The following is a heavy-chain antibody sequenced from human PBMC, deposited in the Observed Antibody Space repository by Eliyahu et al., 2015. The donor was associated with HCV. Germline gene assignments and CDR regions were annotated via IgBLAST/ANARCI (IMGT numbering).Heavy chain of an antibody. CDR2: ISYDGSDK. D-gene: IGHD2-2*01. CDR1: GXKFNNYA. J-gene: IGHJ6*02. Sequence: QVHLVESGGGVVQPGXSLRLSCAVXGXKFNNYAMSGVRXGPGQGLECVAXISYDGSDKYYADSVRGRFTVFRDNSKNVSFLQMNSLGAEDTAVYYCAKVLRTHQTLYQYYGMDVWGQGTTVTVSS. V-gene: IGHV3-30*04. CDR3: AKVLRTHQTLYQYYGMDV.